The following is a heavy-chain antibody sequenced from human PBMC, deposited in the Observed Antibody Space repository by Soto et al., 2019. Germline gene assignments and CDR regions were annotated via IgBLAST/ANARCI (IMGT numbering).Heavy chain of an antibody. CDR2: IYYSGST. V-gene: IGHV4-31*03. CDR3: ARAVGDIVVVPAAMSYFDY. J-gene: IGHJ4*02. D-gene: IGHD2-2*01. Sequence: QVQLQESGPGLVKPSQTLSLTCTVSGGSISSGGYYWSWIRQHPGKGLEWIGYIYYSGSTYYNPSLKSRVTISVDTSKNQFSLKLSSVTAAYTAVYYCARAVGDIVVVPAAMSYFDYWGQGTLVTVSS. CDR1: GGSISSGGYY.